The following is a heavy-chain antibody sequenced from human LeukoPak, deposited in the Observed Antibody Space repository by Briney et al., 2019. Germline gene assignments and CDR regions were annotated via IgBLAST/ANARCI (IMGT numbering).Heavy chain of an antibody. CDR3: AREKAVAGYYFDY. J-gene: IGHJ4*02. D-gene: IGHD6-19*01. CDR2: IKQDGSEK. CDR1: GFTFSSYW. V-gene: IGHV3-7*01. Sequence: GGSLRLSCAASGFTFSSYWMSWVRQAPGRGLEWAANIKQDGSEKYYVDSVKGRFTISRDNAKNSLYLQMNSLRAEDTAVYYCAREKAVAGYYFDYWGQGTLVTVSS.